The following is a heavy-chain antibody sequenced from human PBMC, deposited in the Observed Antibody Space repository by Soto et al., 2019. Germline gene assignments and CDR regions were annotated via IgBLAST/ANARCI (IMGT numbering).Heavy chain of an antibody. J-gene: IGHJ6*02. CDR1: GGSFSGNY. V-gene: IGHV4-34*01. Sequence: SETLSLTCAVYGGSFSGNYWSWVRQPPGKGLEWIGEFSDSGSTNYNPSLKSRVTISEDMSKSQFSLKLSSVTAADTAVYYCARGNFYYGMDVWGQGTTVTVSS. CDR3: ARGNFYYGMDV. CDR2: FSDSGST.